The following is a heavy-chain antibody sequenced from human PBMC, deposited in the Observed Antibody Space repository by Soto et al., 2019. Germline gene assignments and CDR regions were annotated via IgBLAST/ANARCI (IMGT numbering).Heavy chain of an antibody. CDR1: GYSFTSFP. J-gene: IGHJ4*02. V-gene: IGHV1-3*01. CDR2: INAANGYT. D-gene: IGHD1-26*01. Sequence: QVQLVQSGAEVKKPGASVKVSCKASGYSFTSFPIHWVRQAPGQGLECMGWINAANGYTRYSQKFQGRVTITRDTTATTAYMDLSSLTSEDTGVYYCARGGGLDDWGQGTLVTVSS. CDR3: ARGGGLDD.